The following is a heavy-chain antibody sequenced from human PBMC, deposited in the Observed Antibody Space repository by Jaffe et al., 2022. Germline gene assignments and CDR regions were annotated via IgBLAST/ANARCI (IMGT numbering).Heavy chain of an antibody. CDR3: AKDRREVKDIVVVVAATTDY. CDR1: GFTFSSYA. D-gene: IGHD2-15*01. J-gene: IGHJ4*02. CDR2: ISGSGGST. V-gene: IGHV3-23*01. Sequence: EVQLLESGGGLVQPGGSLRLSCAASGFTFSSYAMSWVRQAPGKGLEWVSAISGSGGSTYYADSVKGRFTISRDNSKNTLYLQMNSLRAEDTAVYYCAKDRREVKDIVVVVAATTDYWGQGTLVTVSS.